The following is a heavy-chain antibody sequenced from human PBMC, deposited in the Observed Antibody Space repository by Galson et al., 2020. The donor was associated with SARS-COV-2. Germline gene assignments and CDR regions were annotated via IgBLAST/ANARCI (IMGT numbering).Heavy chain of an antibody. J-gene: IGHJ4*02. CDR1: DGSFSNYW. CDR2: ITPSGST. Sequence: ETSETLSLTCAVYDGSFSNYWWSWIRQPPGKGLEWIGEITPSGSTNYYPSLKSRVTISFDTSKNQLSLKLSSVTAADTAVYYCAVHPDDFRYWGQGTLVTVSS. CDR3: AVHPDDFRY. V-gene: IGHV4-34*01.